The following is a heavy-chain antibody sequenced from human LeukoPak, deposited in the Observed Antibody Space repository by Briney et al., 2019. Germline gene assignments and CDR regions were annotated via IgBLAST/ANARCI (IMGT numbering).Heavy chain of an antibody. CDR3: ARKDRQDYYFEY. D-gene: IGHD4/OR15-4a*01. V-gene: IGHV3-30*03. CDR2: ISYDGSNK. CDR1: GFTFSSYG. Sequence: PGRSLRLSCAASGFTFSSYGMHWVRQAPGKGLEWVAVISYDGSNKYYADSVKVRFTISRDNSKNTLYLQMNSLRADDTAVYYCARKDRQDYYFEYWGQGTLVTVSS. J-gene: IGHJ4*02.